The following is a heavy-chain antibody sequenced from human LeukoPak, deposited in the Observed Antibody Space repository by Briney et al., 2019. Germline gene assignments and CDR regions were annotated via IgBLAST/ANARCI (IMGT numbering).Heavy chain of an antibody. CDR1: GDTFTSYY. V-gene: IGHV1-46*01. D-gene: IGHD3-10*01. CDR2: INPSGGST. J-gene: IGHJ4*02. Sequence: ASVKVSCKASGDTFTSYYMHWVRQAPGQGLEWMGIINPSGGSTSYAQKFQGRVTMTRDTSTSTVYMELSSLRSEDTAVYYCARGVLWFWEPWYYFDYWGQGTLVTVSS. CDR3: ARGVLWFWEPWYYFDY.